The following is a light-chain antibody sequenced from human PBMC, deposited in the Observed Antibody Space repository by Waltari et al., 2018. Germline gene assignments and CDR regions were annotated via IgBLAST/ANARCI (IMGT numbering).Light chain of an antibody. CDR1: SSNIGSNY. CDR3: AAWDDSLSGPV. J-gene: IGLJ2*01. CDR2: RHT. V-gene: IGLV1-47*01. Sequence: QSVLTQPPSASGTPGQRVTISCSGSSSNIGSNYVYWSQQLPGTAPKLLSSRHTQRPSGVPGRFSGSKSGTSASLAISGLRSEDEAGYYWAAWDDSLSGPVFGGGTKLTVL.